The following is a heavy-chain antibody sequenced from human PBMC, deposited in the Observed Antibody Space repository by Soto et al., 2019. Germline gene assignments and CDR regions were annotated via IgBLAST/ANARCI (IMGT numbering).Heavy chain of an antibody. Sequence: GGSLRLSCAASGFTFSSYSMNWVRQAPGKGLEWVSSISSSSSYIYYADSVKGRFTISRDNAKNSLYLQMNSLRAEDTAVYYCARDRSSWDDAFDIWGQGTMVTVSS. CDR3: ARDRSSWDDAFDI. V-gene: IGHV3-21*01. J-gene: IGHJ3*02. CDR2: ISSSSSYI. D-gene: IGHD2-15*01. CDR1: GFTFSSYS.